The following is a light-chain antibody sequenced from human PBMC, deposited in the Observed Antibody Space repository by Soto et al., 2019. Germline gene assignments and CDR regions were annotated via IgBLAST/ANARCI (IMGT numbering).Light chain of an antibody. CDR1: SCYVGGYNY. CDR2: EVT. V-gene: IGLV2-14*01. J-gene: IGLJ3*02. Sequence: QSVLTQPASVSGSPGQSITISCTGISCYVGGYNYVSWYQQHAGKVPKLMICEVTNRPQGVSNRFSGSKSGNTASLTISGLQTEDEDDYYCSSYTSSSTGVVGGGTKLTV. CDR3: SSYTSSSTGV.